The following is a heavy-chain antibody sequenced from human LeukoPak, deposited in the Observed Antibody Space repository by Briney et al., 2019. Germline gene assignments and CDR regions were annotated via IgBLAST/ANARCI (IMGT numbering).Heavy chain of an antibody. CDR3: AKVHSIRYFDWLIEPFDY. CDR1: GFTFSNYG. CDR2: ISGSGGST. D-gene: IGHD3-9*01. J-gene: IGHJ4*02. Sequence: GGTLRLSCAASGFTFSNYGMSWVRQAPGKGLEWVSAISGSGGSTYYADSVKGRFTISRDNSKNTLYLQMNSLRAEDTAVYYCAKVHSIRYFDWLIEPFDYWGQGTLVTVSS. V-gene: IGHV3-23*01.